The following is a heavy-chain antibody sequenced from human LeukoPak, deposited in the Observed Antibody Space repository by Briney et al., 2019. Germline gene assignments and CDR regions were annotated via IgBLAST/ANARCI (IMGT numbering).Heavy chain of an antibody. D-gene: IGHD7-27*01. CDR1: GDSVSINSAA. V-gene: IGHV6-1*01. J-gene: IGHJ3*02. CDR3: ARDGDFKAAFDI. CDR2: TYYRSKWYN. Sequence: SPTLSLTFAISGDSVSINSAAWNWVSQSPSRGLEWLGRTYYRSKWYNDYAVSVKSRITINPDTSKNQFSLQLNSVTPEDTAVYYCARDGDFKAAFDIWGQGAMVTVSS.